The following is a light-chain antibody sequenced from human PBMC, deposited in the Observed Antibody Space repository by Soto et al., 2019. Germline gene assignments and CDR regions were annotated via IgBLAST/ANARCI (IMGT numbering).Light chain of an antibody. CDR3: QQYDNYPLT. CDR2: DAS. J-gene: IGKJ4*01. V-gene: IGKV1-5*01. Sequence: DIQMTQSLATLSASVGDRVTITCRASQSVRSWLAWYQQKPGTAPKLLIFDASRLESGVPSRFSGSASGTEFTLTISSLQPDDFATYYCQQYDNYPLTFGGGSKV. CDR1: QSVRSW.